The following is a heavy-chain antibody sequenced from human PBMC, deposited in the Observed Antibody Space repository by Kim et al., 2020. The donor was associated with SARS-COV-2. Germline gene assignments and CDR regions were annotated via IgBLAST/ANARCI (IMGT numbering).Heavy chain of an antibody. Sequence: GGSLRLSCAASGFTFSSYGMHWVRQAPGKGLEGVAVISYDGSNKNYVDSVKGRFTISRDNSKNTLYLQMNSLRAEDTAVYYCARVIASYGSGWLYYYYGMDVWGQGTTGT. CDR3: ARVIASYGSGWLYYYYGMDV. V-gene: IGHV3-30*04. D-gene: IGHD6-19*01. CDR2: ISYDGSNK. J-gene: IGHJ6*02. CDR1: GFTFSSYG.